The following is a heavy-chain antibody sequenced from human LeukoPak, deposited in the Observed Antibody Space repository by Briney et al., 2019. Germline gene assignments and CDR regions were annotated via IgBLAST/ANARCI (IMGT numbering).Heavy chain of an antibody. CDR3: ARGSLWWAFYCHYGMDV. J-gene: IGHJ6*02. CDR1: GYTFTSYA. CDR2: INTNTGNP. D-gene: IGHD2-21*01. V-gene: IGHV7-4-1*02. Sequence: ASVKVSCKASGYTFTSYAMNWVRQAPGQGLEWMGWINTNTGNPTYAQGFTGRFVFSLDTSVSTAYLQISSLKAEDTAVYYCARGSLWWAFYCHYGMDVWGQGTTVTVSS.